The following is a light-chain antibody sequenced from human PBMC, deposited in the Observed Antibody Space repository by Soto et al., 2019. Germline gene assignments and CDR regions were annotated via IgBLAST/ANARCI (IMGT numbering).Light chain of an antibody. J-gene: IGKJ1*01. CDR3: QQYSSLSWS. CDR2: DAS. Sequence: DIQMTQSPSTLSASVGDRVTITCRASQSVFSWLAWYQQKPGTAPKLLIYDASTLEAGVPSRFRGSGSGTEVTLTIGGLQPDDFATYHCQQYSSLSWSFGQGTKVEVK. V-gene: IGKV1-5*01. CDR1: QSVFSW.